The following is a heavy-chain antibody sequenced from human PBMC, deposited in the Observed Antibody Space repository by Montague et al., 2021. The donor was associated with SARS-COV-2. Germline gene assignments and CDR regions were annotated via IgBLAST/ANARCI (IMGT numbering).Heavy chain of an antibody. CDR3: ASAPRYSFGFWAY. V-gene: IGHV4-34*01. J-gene: IGHJ4*02. Sequence: SETLSLTCAVHGASSSNYYWSWIRQSPGKGLEWVGEINHSGYTNYNPSLESRLTISLGSSKKQFSLKMTSVTAADTAIYYCASAPRYSFGFWAYWGQGTLVSVSS. CDR2: INHSGYT. D-gene: IGHD5-12*01. CDR1: GASSSNYY.